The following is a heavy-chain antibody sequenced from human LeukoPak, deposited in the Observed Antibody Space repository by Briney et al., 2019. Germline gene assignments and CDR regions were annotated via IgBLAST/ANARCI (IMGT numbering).Heavy chain of an antibody. CDR3: ARDVVTMVWGVINPVDY. D-gene: IGHD3-10*01. CDR2: ISAHNGNT. Sequence: ASVKVSCKASGYTFTSYGISWVRQAPGQGLEWMGWISAHNGNTNYAQKLQGRVTMTTDTSTSTAYMELRSLRSDDTAVYYCARDVVTMVWGVINPVDYWGQGTLVTVSS. V-gene: IGHV1-18*01. J-gene: IGHJ4*02. CDR1: GYTFTSYG.